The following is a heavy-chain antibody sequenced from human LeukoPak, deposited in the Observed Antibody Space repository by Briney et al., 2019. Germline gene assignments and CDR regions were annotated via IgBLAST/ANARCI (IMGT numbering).Heavy chain of an antibody. D-gene: IGHD6-19*01. Sequence: SDTLSLTCAVSGYSISSGNWWAWIRQPPGKGLEWIGYIYYSGSTYYNPSLKSRVTISVDTSKNQFSLKLSSVTAADTAVYYCASAVAGTSYYYYYGMDVWGQGTTVTVSS. CDR3: ASAVAGTSYYYYYGMDV. CDR1: GYSISSGNW. V-gene: IGHV4-28*01. CDR2: IYYSGST. J-gene: IGHJ6*02.